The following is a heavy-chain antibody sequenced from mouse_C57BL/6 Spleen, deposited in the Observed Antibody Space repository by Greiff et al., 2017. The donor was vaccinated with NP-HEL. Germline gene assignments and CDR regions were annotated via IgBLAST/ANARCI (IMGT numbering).Heavy chain of an antibody. D-gene: IGHD1-1*01. V-gene: IGHV14-2*01. Sequence: EVQLQQSGAELVKPGASVKLSCTASGFNIKDYYMHWVKQRTEQGLEWIGRIDPEDGETKYAPKFKGKATITADTSSNTAYLQLSSLTSEDTAVYYCARSDTTVVANWYFDGWGTGTTVTVSS. CDR1: GFNIKDYY. CDR2: IDPEDGET. J-gene: IGHJ1*03. CDR3: ARSDTTVVANWYFDG.